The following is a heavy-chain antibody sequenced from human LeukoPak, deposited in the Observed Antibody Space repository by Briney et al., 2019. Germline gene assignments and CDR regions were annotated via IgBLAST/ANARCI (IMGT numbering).Heavy chain of an antibody. CDR3: ARDSNPNDGQVFYDAFDI. CDR2: IKRDGSEK. Sequence: GGSLRLSCAASGFTFSSYWMTWVRQAPGKGLEGVANIKRDGSEKHYVDSVKGRFTISRDNAKNSLYLKMNSLRAEDTAVYFCARDSNPNDGQVFYDAFDIWGQGTMVTVSS. D-gene: IGHD5/OR15-5a*01. CDR1: GFTFSSYW. J-gene: IGHJ3*02. V-gene: IGHV3-7*01.